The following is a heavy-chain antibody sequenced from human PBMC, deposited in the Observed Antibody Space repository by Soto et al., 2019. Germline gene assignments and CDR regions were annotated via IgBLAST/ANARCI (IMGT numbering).Heavy chain of an antibody. Sequence: EVQLVESGGGLVQPGGSLRLSCAASGFTVSSNYMSWVRQAPGKGLEWVSVIYSGGSTYYADSVKGRFTISRDNSKNTLYLQMNSLRAEDTAVYYCATWVWNDAFDIWGQGTMVTVSP. CDR1: GFTVSSNY. J-gene: IGHJ3*02. V-gene: IGHV3-66*01. CDR3: ATWVWNDAFDI. CDR2: IYSGGST. D-gene: IGHD6-13*01.